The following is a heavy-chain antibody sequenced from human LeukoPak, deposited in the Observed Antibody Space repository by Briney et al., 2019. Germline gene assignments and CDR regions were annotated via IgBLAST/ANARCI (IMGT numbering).Heavy chain of an antibody. D-gene: IGHD7-27*01. CDR1: GFTFSDHY. V-gene: IGHV3-72*01. CDR3: ARGGNWGSPFGDY. CDR2: TRNKANSYTT. Sequence: PGGSLRLSCAASGFTFSDHYMDWVRQAPGKGLEWVGRTRNKANSYTTEYAASVKGRFTISRDDSKNSLYLQMNSLKTEDTAVYYCARGGNWGSPFGDYWGQGTLVTVSS. J-gene: IGHJ4*02.